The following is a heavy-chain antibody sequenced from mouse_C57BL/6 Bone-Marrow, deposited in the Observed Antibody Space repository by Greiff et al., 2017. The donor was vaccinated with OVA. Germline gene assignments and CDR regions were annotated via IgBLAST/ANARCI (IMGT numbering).Heavy chain of an antibody. CDR2: IYPGSGNT. V-gene: IGHV1-66*01. Sequence: VQGVESGPELVKPGASVKISCKASGYSFTSYYIHWVKQRPGQGLEWIGWIYPGSGNTKYNEKFKGKATLTADTSSSTAYMQLSSLTSEDSAVYYCARVRSNSYYFDYWGQGTTLTVSS. J-gene: IGHJ2*01. CDR3: ARVRSNSYYFDY. D-gene: IGHD1-1*01. CDR1: GYSFTSYY.